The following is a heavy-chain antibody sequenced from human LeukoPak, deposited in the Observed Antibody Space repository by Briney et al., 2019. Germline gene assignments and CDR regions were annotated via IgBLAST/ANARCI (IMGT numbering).Heavy chain of an antibody. J-gene: IGHJ4*02. CDR2: INHSGST. CDR1: GGSFSGYY. CDR3: ARPNDCGGNLYYFDY. D-gene: IGHD4-23*01. Sequence: PSETLSLTCAVYGGSFSGYYWSWIRQPPGKGLEWIGEINHSGSTNYNPSLKSRVTISVDTSKNQFSLKLSSVTAADTAVYYCARPNDCGGNLYYFDYWGQGTLVTVSS. V-gene: IGHV4-34*01.